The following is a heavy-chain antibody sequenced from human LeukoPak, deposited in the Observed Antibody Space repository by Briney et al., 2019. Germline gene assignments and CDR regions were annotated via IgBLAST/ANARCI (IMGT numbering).Heavy chain of an antibody. CDR1: GFTFGDYA. Sequence: LAGRSLRLSCVASGFTFGDYAMHWVRQAPGKGLEWVSGISWNRDSIGYADSVKGRFTISRDNAKNSLYLQMNSLRPEDTALYYCVKDKTSGSYYYMDVWGKGTTVTASS. CDR3: VKDKTSGSYYYMDV. D-gene: IGHD3-22*01. V-gene: IGHV3-9*01. J-gene: IGHJ6*03. CDR2: ISWNRDSI.